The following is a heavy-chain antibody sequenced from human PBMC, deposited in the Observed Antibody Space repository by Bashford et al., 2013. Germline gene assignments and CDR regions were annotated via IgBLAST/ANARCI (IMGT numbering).Heavy chain of an antibody. CDR1: GYTFTGYY. D-gene: IGHD7-27*01. J-gene: IGHJ3*02. V-gene: IGHV1-2*06. CDR2: INPNSGGT. Sequence: ASVKVSCKASGYTFTGYYMHWVRQAPGQGLEWMGRINPNSGGTNYAQKFQGRVTMTRDTSISTAYMELSRLRSDDTAVYYCARKPRNWGTAFDIWGQGDNGHRLL. CDR3: ARKPRNWGTAFDI.